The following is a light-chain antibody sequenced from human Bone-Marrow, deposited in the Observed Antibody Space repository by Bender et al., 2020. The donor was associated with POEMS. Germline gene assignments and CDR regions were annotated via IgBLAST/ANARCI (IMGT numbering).Light chain of an antibody. Sequence: QSALTQPASVSGSPGQSITISCTGTSSDVGGYNYVSWYQHYPGKAPKLMIYDVTNRPSGVSHRFSGSKSGNTASLTISGRQAEDEADYYCSSFTSSSAGVFGAGTKLSAL. CDR2: DVT. CDR1: SSDVGGYNY. J-gene: IGLJ1*01. CDR3: SSFTSSSAGV. V-gene: IGLV2-14*03.